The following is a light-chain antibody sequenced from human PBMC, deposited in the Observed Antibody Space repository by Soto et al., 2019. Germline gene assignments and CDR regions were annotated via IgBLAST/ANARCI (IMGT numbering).Light chain of an antibody. V-gene: IGKV3-15*01. J-gene: IGKJ1*01. CDR1: QSISSN. Sequence: EIVMTQSPATLSVSPGERATLSRRASQSISSNLAWYQHKPGQAPRLLIYGASTRATGIPARFSGSGSGTEFTLTISSLQSEDLAVYYCQQYNNWPPWTFGQGTKVDIK. CDR3: QQYNNWPPWT. CDR2: GAS.